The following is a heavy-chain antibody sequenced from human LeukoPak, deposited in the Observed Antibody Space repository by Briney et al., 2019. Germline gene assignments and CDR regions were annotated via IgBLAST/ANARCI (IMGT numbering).Heavy chain of an antibody. V-gene: IGHV4-39*07. Sequence: SETLSLTCTVSGGSISSSSYSWGWIRQPPGKGLEWIGSMYYSGNTYYNPSLKSRVTISGDTSKNQFSLKLSSVTAADTAVYYCARVRGSSGSYEYYHYMDVWGKGTTVTISS. J-gene: IGHJ6*03. CDR2: MYYSGNT. CDR1: GGSISSSSYS. CDR3: ARVRGSSGSYEYYHYMDV. D-gene: IGHD1-26*01.